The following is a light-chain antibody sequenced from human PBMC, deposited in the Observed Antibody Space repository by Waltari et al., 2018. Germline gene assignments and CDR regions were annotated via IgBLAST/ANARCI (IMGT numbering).Light chain of an antibody. Sequence: SYELTQPPSVSVSPGQTASITCSGDQLGHKFASWYQQKPGQSPVVVIYEDKKRPSGLPERFSCSNSGNAATLTISGTQAVDEADYYCQTWDGTTAVFGGGTKLTVL. J-gene: IGLJ3*02. CDR3: QTWDGTTAV. V-gene: IGLV3-1*01. CDR1: QLGHKF. CDR2: EDK.